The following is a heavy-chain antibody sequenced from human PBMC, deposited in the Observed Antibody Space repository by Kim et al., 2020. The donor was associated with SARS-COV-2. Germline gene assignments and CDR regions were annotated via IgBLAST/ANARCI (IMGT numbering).Heavy chain of an antibody. D-gene: IGHD3-22*01. Sequence: SGPTLVNPTQTLTLTCNFSGLSLITSGVGVGWIRQPPGKALEWLALIYWDDDKRYSPSLKSMITITKDTSKNQVVLTMTSMDPGDTPTYYCAHSRPFLGSMIVVERNYWHDPWGQRTPFTVSP. CDR2: IYWDDDK. V-gene: IGHV2-5*02. CDR3: AHSRPFLGSMIVVERNYWHDP. CDR1: GLSLITSGVG. J-gene: IGHJ5*02.